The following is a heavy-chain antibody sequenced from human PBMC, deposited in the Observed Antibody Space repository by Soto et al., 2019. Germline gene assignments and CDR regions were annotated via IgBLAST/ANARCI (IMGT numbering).Heavy chain of an antibody. CDR3: ARDALTIFGVADDAFDI. Sequence: QVQLVESGGGVVQPGRSLRLSCAASGFTFSSYAMHWVRQAPGKGLEWLAVISYDGSNKYYADSVKGRFTISRDNSKNTLYLQMNSLRAEDTAVYYCARDALTIFGVADDAFDIWGQGTMVTVSS. D-gene: IGHD3-3*01. J-gene: IGHJ3*02. CDR2: ISYDGSNK. V-gene: IGHV3-30-3*01. CDR1: GFTFSSYA.